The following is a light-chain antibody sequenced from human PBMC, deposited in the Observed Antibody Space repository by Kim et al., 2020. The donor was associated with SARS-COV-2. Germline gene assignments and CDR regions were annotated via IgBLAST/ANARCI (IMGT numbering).Light chain of an antibody. J-gene: IGLJ3*02. Sequence: CTLRSGNSNYKVDWYQQRPGKGPRFVMRVGTGGIVGSKGDGIPDRFSVLGSGLNRYLTIKNIQEEDESDYHCGADHGSGSNFVWVFGGGTQLTVL. V-gene: IGLV9-49*01. CDR2: VGTGGIVG. CDR1: SGNSNYK. CDR3: GADHGSGSNFVWV.